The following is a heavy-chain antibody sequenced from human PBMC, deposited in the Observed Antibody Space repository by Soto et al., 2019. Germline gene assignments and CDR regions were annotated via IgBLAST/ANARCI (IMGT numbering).Heavy chain of an antibody. CDR3: ARTQSRGMDV. CDR1: GGTFSSYA. J-gene: IGHJ6*02. CDR2: IIPIFGTA. Sequence: EASVKVSCKASGGTFSSYAISWVRQAPGQGLEWMGGIIPIFGTANYAQKFQGRVTITADESTSTAYMELSSLRSEDTAVDYCARTQSRGMDVWGQGTTVTVSS. V-gene: IGHV1-69*13.